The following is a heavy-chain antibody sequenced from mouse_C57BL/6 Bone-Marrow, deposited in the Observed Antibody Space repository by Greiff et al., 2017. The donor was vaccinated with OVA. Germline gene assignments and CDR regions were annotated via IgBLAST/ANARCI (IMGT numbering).Heavy chain of an antibody. CDR3: ARSSNWDLFAY. D-gene: IGHD4-1*01. V-gene: IGHV1-52*01. CDR2: IDPSDSET. Sequence: VQLQQPGAELVRPGSSVKLSCKASGYTFTSYWMHWVKQRPIQGLEWIGNIDPSDSETNYNQKFKDKATLTVDKSSSTAYMQLSSLTSEDSAVYYCARSSNWDLFAYWGQGTLVTVSA. J-gene: IGHJ3*01. CDR1: GYTFTSYW.